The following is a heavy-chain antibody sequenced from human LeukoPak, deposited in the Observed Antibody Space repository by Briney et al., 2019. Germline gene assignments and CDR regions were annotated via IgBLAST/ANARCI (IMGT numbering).Heavy chain of an antibody. CDR2: ISYDGSDK. V-gene: IGHV3-30*04. J-gene: IGHJ4*02. CDR3: ARDIDSSDSYLDY. D-gene: IGHD6-19*01. CDR1: GFTFRSYA. Sequence: AGGSLRLSCAASGFTFRSYAMHWVRQAPGKGLEWVAVISYDGSDKYYADSVKGRFTISRDNSKNTLYLQMNSLRTEDTAVYYCARDIDSSDSYLDYWGQGTLVTVSS.